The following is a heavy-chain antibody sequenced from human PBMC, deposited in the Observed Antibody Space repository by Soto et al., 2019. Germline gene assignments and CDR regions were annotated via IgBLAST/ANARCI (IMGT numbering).Heavy chain of an antibody. J-gene: IGHJ4*02. V-gene: IGHV4-34*01. CDR1: GGSFSGYY. CDR2: INHSGST. CDR3: AREGRYYYGSGDY. D-gene: IGHD3-10*01. Sequence: QVQLQQWGAGLLKPSETLSLTCAVYGGSFSGYYWSWIRQPPGKGLEWIGEINHSGSTNYNPSLKSRVTISVDTSKNQLSLKLSSVTAADTAVYYCAREGRYYYGSGDYWGQGTLVTVSS.